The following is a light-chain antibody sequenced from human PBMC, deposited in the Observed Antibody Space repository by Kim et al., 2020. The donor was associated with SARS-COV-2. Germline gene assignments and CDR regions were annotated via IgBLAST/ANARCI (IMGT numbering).Light chain of an antibody. CDR2: GAS. Sequence: PGGSATLSCRATQSVDSALAWYQQKPGQPPRLLIYGASVRPTGIPARFSGSGSGTEFTLTISGLEPEDIAVYYCQQRTYWPLTFGQGTRLEIK. J-gene: IGKJ5*01. V-gene: IGKV3-11*01. CDR3: QQRTYWPLT. CDR1: QSVDSA.